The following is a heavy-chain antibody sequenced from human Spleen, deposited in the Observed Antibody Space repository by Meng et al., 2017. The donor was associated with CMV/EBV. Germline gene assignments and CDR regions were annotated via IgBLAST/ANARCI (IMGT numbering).Heavy chain of an antibody. J-gene: IGHJ6*02. V-gene: IGHV3-13*01. D-gene: IGHD3-3*01. CDR2: IGTAGDT. CDR1: GFTFSSYD. CDR3: ARGLYYDFWSSYYVPFPMDV. Sequence: GGSLRLSCAASGFTFSSYDMYWVRQTTGKGLEWVSTIGTAGDTYYPGSVKGRFTISRENAKNSLYLQMNSLRAGDTAVYYCARGLYYDFWSSYYVPFPMDVWGQGTTVTVSS.